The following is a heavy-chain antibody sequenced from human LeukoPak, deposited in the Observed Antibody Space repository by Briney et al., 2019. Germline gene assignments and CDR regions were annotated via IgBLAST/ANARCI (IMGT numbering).Heavy chain of an antibody. J-gene: IGHJ4*02. V-gene: IGHV4-39*02. CDR3: ARDDILTGSFDF. CDR1: GGSISSTGYY. D-gene: IGHD3-9*01. Sequence: SETLSLTCTVSGGSISSTGYYWDWIRQPPGKGLEWIGNIYYSGINYYNPSLRSRVTISVDTSKNQFSLKVSSVTAADAAVYYCARDDILTGSFDFWGRGTLVTVSS. CDR2: IYYSGIN.